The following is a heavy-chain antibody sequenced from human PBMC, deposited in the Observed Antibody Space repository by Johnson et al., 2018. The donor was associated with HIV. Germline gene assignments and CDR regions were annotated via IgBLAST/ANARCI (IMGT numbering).Heavy chain of an antibody. J-gene: IGHJ3*02. CDR2: ISSSGDII. CDR3: ARNSGNGLVLRGDAFDM. V-gene: IGHV3-11*04. D-gene: IGHD2-8*01. Sequence: QVQLVESGGGVVQPGGSLRLSCAASGFTFSSYAVSWVRQAPGKGLEWLSFISSSGDIIRYADSVKGRFTISRDNAKNSLILQMNSLRDEDTAVYYCARNSGNGLVLRGDAFDMWGQGTMVTVSS. CDR1: GFTFSSYA.